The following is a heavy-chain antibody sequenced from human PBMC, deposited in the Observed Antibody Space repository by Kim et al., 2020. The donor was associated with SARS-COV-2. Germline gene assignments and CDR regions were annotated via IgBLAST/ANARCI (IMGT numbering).Heavy chain of an antibody. CDR2: SRGST. CDR3: ARDEGGV. J-gene: IGHJ4*02. D-gene: IGHD1-26*01. Sequence: SRGSTGTAQKFQGRVTMTRDASTSTVYMELSSLRSEDTAVYYCARDEGGVWGQGTLVTVSS. V-gene: IGHV1-46*01.